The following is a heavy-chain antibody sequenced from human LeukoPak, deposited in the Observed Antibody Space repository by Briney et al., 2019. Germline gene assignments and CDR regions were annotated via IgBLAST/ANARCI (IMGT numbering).Heavy chain of an antibody. V-gene: IGHV4-59*01. J-gene: IGHJ6*03. D-gene: IGHD6-13*01. CDR2: VYYSVST. CDR3: ASVRAGYSKNLRPSYHYYYMAV. Sequence: SETLSLTCTVSGGSISSYYWSWIRQPPGKGLGWIGYVYYSVSTNYNPPLKSRVTISVDTYKNQFSLQLRSVPAADTAVYYRASVRAGYSKNLRPSYHYYYMAVWGKGATVTVSS. CDR1: GGSISSYY.